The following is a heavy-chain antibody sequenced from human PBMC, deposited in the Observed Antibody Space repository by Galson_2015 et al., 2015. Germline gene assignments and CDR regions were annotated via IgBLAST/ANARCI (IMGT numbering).Heavy chain of an antibody. D-gene: IGHD6-13*01. CDR3: ARGGDLWYSSSGSNWFDP. CDR1: GYSFTSYS. CDR2: IYPGDSDT. J-gene: IGHJ5*02. Sequence: QSGAEVKKPGESLRTSCKGSGYSFTSYSISWVRQMPGKGLEWMGIIYPGDSDTRYSPSFQGQVTISADKSISTAYLQWSSLKASDTAMYYCARGGDLWYSSSGSNWFDPWGQGTLVTVSS. V-gene: IGHV5-51*01.